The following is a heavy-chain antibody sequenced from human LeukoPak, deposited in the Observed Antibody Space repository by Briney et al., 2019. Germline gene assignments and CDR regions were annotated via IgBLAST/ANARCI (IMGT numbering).Heavy chain of an antibody. D-gene: IGHD3-3*01. Sequence: GGSLRLSCAASGFTFSSYAMHWVRQTPGKGLEWVAVISYDGSNKYYADSVKGRFTISRDNSKNTLYLQMNSLRAEDTAVYYCARAGRFLEWLFPFLDYWGQGTLVTVSS. V-gene: IGHV3-30-3*01. CDR2: ISYDGSNK. CDR3: ARAGRFLEWLFPFLDY. J-gene: IGHJ4*02. CDR1: GFTFSSYA.